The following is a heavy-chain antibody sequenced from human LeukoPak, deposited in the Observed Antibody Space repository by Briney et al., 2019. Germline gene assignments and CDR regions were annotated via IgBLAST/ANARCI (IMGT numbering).Heavy chain of an antibody. CDR2: IHYSGST. CDR3: ARDLAGFDY. V-gene: IGHV4-59*02. Sequence: SETLSLTCTVSGGSVSNYHWSWIRQPPGRGLEWIGYIHYSGSTNYNPSLKSRVIISVDTSKNQFSLKLTSVTAADTAVYHCARDLAGFDYWGQGTLVTVSS. J-gene: IGHJ4*02. CDR1: GGSVSNYH. D-gene: IGHD6-25*01.